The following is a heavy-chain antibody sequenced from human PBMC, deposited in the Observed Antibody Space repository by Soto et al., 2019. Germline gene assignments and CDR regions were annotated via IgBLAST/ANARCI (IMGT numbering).Heavy chain of an antibody. Sequence: EVLLQQSGAEAREPGGVVKMSCAVSGITFSDLHMHWVKQAPGKGLEWVGLVEVENDDRLYAEKYPVRLKINTHTARHASYMELTSLTSDDTDIYFCAAVRGSLGSLSFDYWGQGTPVTVSA. CDR1: GITFSDLH. CDR3: AAVRGSLGSLSFDY. CDR2: VEVENDDR. J-gene: IGHJ4*02. V-gene: IGHV1-69-2*01. D-gene: IGHD1-26*01.